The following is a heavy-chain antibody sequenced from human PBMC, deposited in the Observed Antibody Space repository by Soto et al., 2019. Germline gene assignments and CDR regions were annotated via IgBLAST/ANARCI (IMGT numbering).Heavy chain of an antibody. J-gene: IGHJ4*02. D-gene: IGHD6-13*01. CDR3: ARMLAAADRMDDFYFYYFDY. CDR1: GGSISSSNW. CDR2: IYRSGST. Sequence: PSETLSLTCAVSGGSISSSNWWSWVRQPPGKGLEWIGEIYRSGSTNYNPSLKSRVTISVDKSKNQFSLKLSSVTAADTAVYYCARMLAAADRMDDFYFYYFDYWGQGTLVTVSS. V-gene: IGHV4-4*02.